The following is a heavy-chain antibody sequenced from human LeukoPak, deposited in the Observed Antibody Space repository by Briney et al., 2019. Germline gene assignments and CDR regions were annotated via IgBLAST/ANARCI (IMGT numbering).Heavy chain of an antibody. Sequence: GGSLRLSCAASGFTFRNFGMHWVRQAPGKGLEWVAIIWYDGSDKYYADSVKGRFTISRDNSDNTLDLQMNSLRAEDTAVYYCARSSVVVAAVLFDYWGQGTLVTVSS. CDR3: ARSSVVVAAVLFDY. CDR2: IWYDGSDK. J-gene: IGHJ4*02. CDR1: GFTFRNFG. D-gene: IGHD2-15*01. V-gene: IGHV3-33*01.